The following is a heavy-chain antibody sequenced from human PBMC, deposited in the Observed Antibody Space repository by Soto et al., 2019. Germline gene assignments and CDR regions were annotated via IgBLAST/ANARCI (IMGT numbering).Heavy chain of an antibody. J-gene: IGHJ5*02. D-gene: IGHD2-8*01. CDR3: ARGTDIVLMVYAIWRWFDP. CDR2: INHSGST. V-gene: IGHV4-34*01. CDR1: GGSFSGYY. Sequence: SETLSLTCAVYGGSFSGYYWSWIRQPPGKGLEWVGEINHSGSTNYNPSLKSRVTISVDTSKNQFSLKLSSVTAADTAVYYCARGTDIVLMVYAIWRWFDPWGQGTLVTVSS.